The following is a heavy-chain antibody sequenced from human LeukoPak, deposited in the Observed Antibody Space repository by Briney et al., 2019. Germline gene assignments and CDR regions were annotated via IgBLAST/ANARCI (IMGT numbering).Heavy chain of an antibody. V-gene: IGHV1-2*02. D-gene: IGHD3-16*01. CDR2: INPNSGGT. CDR3: AAVGPGGRWAYYYYGMDV. Sequence: ASVKVSCKASGYTFTGYYMHWVRQAPGQGLEWMGWINPNSGGTNYAQKFQGRVTMTRDTSISTAYMELSRLRSDDTAVYYCAAVGPGGRWAYYYYGMDVWGQGTTVTVSS. CDR1: GYTFTGYY. J-gene: IGHJ6*02.